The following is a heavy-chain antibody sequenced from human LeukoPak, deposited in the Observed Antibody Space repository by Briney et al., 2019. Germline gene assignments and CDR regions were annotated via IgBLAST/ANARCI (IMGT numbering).Heavy chain of an antibody. Sequence: SVKVSCKASGGTFSSYAISWVRQAPGQGLEWMGGIIPIFGTANYAQKFQGRVTITADESTSTAYIELSSLRSEDTAVYYCSRGSWGPYCSSTSCYGWDYYYYYMDVWGKGTTVTVSS. D-gene: IGHD2-2*01. J-gene: IGHJ6*03. V-gene: IGHV1-69*01. CDR3: SRGSWGPYCSSTSCYGWDYYYYYMDV. CDR1: GGTFSSYA. CDR2: IIPIFGTA.